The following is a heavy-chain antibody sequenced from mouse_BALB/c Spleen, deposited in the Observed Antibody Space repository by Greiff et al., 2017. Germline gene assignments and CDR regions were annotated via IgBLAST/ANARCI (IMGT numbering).Heavy chain of an antibody. CDR3: ARHGSSYGYFDY. CDR1: GYSITSDYA. D-gene: IGHD1-1*01. J-gene: IGHJ2*01. Sequence: EVQLQESGPGLVKPSQSLSLTCTVTGYSITSDYAWNWIRQFPGNKLEWMGYISYSGSTSYNPSLKSRISITRNTTKNQFFLQLNAVTTEDTATYYCARHGSSYGYFDYWGQGTTLTVSS. CDR2: ISYSGST. V-gene: IGHV3-2*02.